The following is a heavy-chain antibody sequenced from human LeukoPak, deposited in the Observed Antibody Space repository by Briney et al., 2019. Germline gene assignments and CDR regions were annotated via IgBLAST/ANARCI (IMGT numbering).Heavy chain of an antibody. D-gene: IGHD6-13*01. Sequence: SETLSLTCTVSGGSISSSSYYWGWIRQPPGKGLEWIGSIYYSGSTYYNPSLKSRVTISVDTSKNQFSLKLNSVTAADTAVYCGRIAAAAIADYWGQGILVTVSS. CDR3: RIAAAAIADY. J-gene: IGHJ4*02. V-gene: IGHV4-39*01. CDR1: GGSISSSSYY. CDR2: IYYSGST.